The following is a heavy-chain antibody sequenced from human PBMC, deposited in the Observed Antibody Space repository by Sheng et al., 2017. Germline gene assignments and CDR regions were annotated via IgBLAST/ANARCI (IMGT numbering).Heavy chain of an antibody. Sequence: QVQLQQWGAGLLKPSETLSLTCAVYGGSFSGYYWSWIRQPPGKGLEWIGEINHSGSTNYNPSLKSRVTISVDTSKNQFSLKLSSVTAADTAVYYCAHSYCSSTSCYEAWGQGTPGHRLL. D-gene: IGHD2-2*01. CDR2: INHSGST. V-gene: IGHV4-34*01. CDR1: GGSFSGYY. CDR3: AHSYCSSTSCYEA. J-gene: IGHJ5*02.